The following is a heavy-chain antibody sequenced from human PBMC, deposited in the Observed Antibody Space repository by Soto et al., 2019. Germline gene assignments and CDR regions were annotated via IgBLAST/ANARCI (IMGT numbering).Heavy chain of an antibody. Sequence: GASVKVSCKASGYTFTGYYMHWVRQAPGRGLEWMGWINPNSGGTNYAQKFQGWVTMTRDTSISTAYMELSRLRSDDTAVYYCARDYYGSGPSYGMDVWGQGTTVTVSS. V-gene: IGHV1-2*04. D-gene: IGHD3-10*01. CDR3: ARDYYGSGPSYGMDV. CDR1: GYTFTGYY. CDR2: INPNSGGT. J-gene: IGHJ6*02.